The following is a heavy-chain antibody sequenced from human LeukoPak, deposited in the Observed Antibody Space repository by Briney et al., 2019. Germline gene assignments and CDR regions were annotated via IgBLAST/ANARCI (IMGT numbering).Heavy chain of an antibody. J-gene: IGHJ4*02. Sequence: TGGSLRLSCAASGFTFSSYGMHWVRQAPGKGLEWVSSISSSSSYIYYADSVKGRFTISRDNAKNSLYLQMNSLRAEDTAVYYCAREVTSVTGYSYGDLDYWGQGTLVTVSS. CDR1: GFTFSSYG. V-gene: IGHV3-21*01. CDR3: AREVTSVTGYSYGDLDY. CDR2: ISSSSSYI. D-gene: IGHD5-18*01.